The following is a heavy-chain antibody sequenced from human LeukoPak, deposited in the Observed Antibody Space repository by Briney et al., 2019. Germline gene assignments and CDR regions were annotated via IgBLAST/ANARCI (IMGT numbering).Heavy chain of an antibody. J-gene: IGHJ4*02. CDR3: AKGYKWSTIGSSFDY. D-gene: IGHD1-20*01. CDR2: ISWNSGSI. V-gene: IGHV3-9*01. Sequence: PGGSLRLSCAASGFTFSSYSMNWVRQAPGKGLEWVSGISWNSGSIGYADSVKGRFTISRDNAKNSLYLQMNSLRAEDTALYYCAKGYKWSTIGSSFDYWGQGTLVTVSS. CDR1: GFTFSSYS.